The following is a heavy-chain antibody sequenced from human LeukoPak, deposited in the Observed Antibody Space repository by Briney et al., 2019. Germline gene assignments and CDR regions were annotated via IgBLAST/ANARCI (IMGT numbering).Heavy chain of an antibody. V-gene: IGHV4-34*01. D-gene: IGHD1-1*01. CDR2: INHSGST. CDR3: ARTTGTSNYFDY. J-gene: IGHJ4*02. CDR1: GGSFSGYY. Sequence: SETLSLTCAVYGGSFSGYYWSWLRQPPGEGLEWIGEINHSGSTNYNPSLKSGVTISVDTSKNQFSLKLSSVTAADTAVYYCARTTGTSNYFDYWGQGTLVTVSS.